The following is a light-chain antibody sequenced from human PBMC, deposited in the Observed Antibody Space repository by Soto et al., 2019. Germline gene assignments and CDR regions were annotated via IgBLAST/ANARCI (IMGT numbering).Light chain of an antibody. V-gene: IGKV1-12*01. Sequence: DIQMTQSPSSVSASVGDRVTITCRATQGLSGSLAWYQQKPGKAPKLLISVTSRLQSGVPSRFSGSASGTDFTLTFDSLQPEDLATYYCQQGQNWPLTCGQGTRLEIK. CDR1: QGLSGS. J-gene: IGKJ5*01. CDR3: QQGQNWPLT. CDR2: VTS.